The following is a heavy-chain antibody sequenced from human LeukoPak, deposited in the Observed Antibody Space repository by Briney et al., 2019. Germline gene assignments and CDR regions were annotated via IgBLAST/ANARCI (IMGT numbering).Heavy chain of an antibody. CDR1: GYTFTSYD. V-gene: IGHV1-8*01. J-gene: IGHJ4*02. Sequence: ASVKVSCKASGYTFTSYDINWVRQATGQGLEWMGWMNPNSGNTGYAQKFQGRVTMTRNTSISTAYMELSSLRYEDTAVYYCARAFRGGSQQLVPGYWGQGTLVTVSS. CDR3: ARAFRGGSQQLVPGY. D-gene: IGHD6-13*01. CDR2: MNPNSGNT.